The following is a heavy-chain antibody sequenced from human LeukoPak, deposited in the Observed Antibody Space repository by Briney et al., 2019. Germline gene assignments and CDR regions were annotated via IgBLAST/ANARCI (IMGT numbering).Heavy chain of an antibody. CDR3: ARAGLHYDILTGYYTVNYFDY. J-gene: IGHJ4*02. V-gene: IGHV3-21*01. CDR1: GFTFSSYS. CDR2: ISSSSSYI. D-gene: IGHD3-9*01. Sequence: PGGSLRLSCAASGFTFSSYSMNWVRQAPGKGLEWVSSISSSSSYIYYADSVKGRFTISRDNAKNSLYLQMNSLRAEDTAVYYCARAGLHYDILTGYYTVNYFDYWGQGTLVTVSS.